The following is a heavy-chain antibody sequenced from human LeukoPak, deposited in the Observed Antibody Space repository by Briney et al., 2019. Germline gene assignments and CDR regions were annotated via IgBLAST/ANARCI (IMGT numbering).Heavy chain of an antibody. V-gene: IGHV3-74*01. CDR2: INSDGSST. D-gene: IGHD3-16*01. Sequence: PGGSLRLSCAASGFTFSSYWMQWVRQAPGKGLVWVSRINSDGSSTSYADSVKGRFTISRDNAKNTLYLQMNSLRAEDTAVYYCARGIMITFGGSLDYWGQGTLVTVSS. CDR1: GFTFSSYW. J-gene: IGHJ4*02. CDR3: ARGIMITFGGSLDY.